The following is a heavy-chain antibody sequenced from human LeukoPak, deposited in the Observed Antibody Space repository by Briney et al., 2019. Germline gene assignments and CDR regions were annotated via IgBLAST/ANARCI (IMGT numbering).Heavy chain of an antibody. J-gene: IGHJ4*02. CDR1: GYSFTSYW. D-gene: IGHD6-13*01. Sequence: GESLKISGKASGYSFTSYWIGVGREMPGRGLGWIGIIYPGDSETNSSPSFQGQATISADKSSSSAYLQWSLLQAQDAAYYYCARQSKLKYSSSWSTLGDYWGQGTLATVSS. CDR3: ARQSKLKYSSSWSTLGDY. CDR2: IYPGDSET. V-gene: IGHV5-51*01.